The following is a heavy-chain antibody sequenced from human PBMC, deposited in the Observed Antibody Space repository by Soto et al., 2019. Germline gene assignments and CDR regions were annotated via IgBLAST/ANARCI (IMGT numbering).Heavy chain of an antibody. D-gene: IGHD6-19*01. CDR3: ARAGGLGAVAADY. CDR2: IYHSGST. Sequence: QLQLQESGSGLVKPSQTLSLTCAVSGGSISSGGYSWSWIRQPPGKGLEWIGYIYHSGSTYYNPSLKSRVTRSVDRSKNQFSRKLSSVNAADTAVYYCARAGGLGAVAADYWGQGTLVTVSS. V-gene: IGHV4-30-2*01. CDR1: GGSISSGGYS. J-gene: IGHJ4*02.